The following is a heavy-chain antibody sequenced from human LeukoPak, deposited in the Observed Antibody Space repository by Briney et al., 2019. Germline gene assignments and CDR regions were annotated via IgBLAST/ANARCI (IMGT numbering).Heavy chain of an antibody. J-gene: IGHJ3*02. CDR2: ISGSGGSA. Sequence: GGSLTLTCAASGFTFSTYAMSWLRQPPGKGLEWVSGISGSGGSAVYIDSVKGRITIFRDNSKKTPYLQMNSLSIKDTALYYCTKYFHRKSEFAAFDNWGQGTMVTASS. V-gene: IGHV3-23*01. CDR1: GFTFSTYA. D-gene: IGHD3-9*01. CDR3: TKYFHRKSEFAAFDN.